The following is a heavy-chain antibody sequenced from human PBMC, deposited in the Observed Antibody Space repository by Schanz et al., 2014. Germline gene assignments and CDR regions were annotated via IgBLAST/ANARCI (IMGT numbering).Heavy chain of an antibody. CDR2: IWDDGSNK. D-gene: IGHD6-19*01. CDR1: GFIFSSYG. V-gene: IGHV3-33*06. J-gene: IGHJ4*02. Sequence: QVQLVESGGGVVQPGRSLRLSCAASGFIFSSYGLHWVRQAPGKGLEWVAFIWDDGSNKYYADSVKGRFTISRDNSKNTLYLQMNSRRAEDTAIYYCAKLSSSGRLAGCFDYWGQGALVTISS. CDR3: AKLSSSGRLAGCFDY.